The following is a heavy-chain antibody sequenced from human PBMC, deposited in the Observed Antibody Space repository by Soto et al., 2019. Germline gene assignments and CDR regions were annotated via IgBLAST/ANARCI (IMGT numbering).Heavy chain of an antibody. Sequence: SETLPLTCTVSDGSISGRYWSWIRQPPGKGPEWIGYVHYSGSTNYNPSLASRVTISLDTSKNQFSLKLASVTTVDTAVYYCATRPPGAQWIGVFDYWGQGKLVTVSS. D-gene: IGHD6-19*01. V-gene: IGHV4-59*11. CDR3: ATRPPGAQWIGVFDY. CDR2: VHYSGST. J-gene: IGHJ4*02. CDR1: DGSISGRY.